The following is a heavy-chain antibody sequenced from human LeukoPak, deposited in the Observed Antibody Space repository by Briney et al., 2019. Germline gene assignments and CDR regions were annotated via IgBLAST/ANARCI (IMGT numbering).Heavy chain of an antibody. CDR1: GFTFSSFA. D-gene: IGHD6-19*01. Sequence: GGSLRLSCAASGFTFSSFAMSWMRQMPGKGLEWMGIIYPGDSDTRYSPSFQGQVTISADKSISTAYLQWSSLKASDTAMYYCARRGYRSGANAFDIWGQGTMVTVSS. CDR2: IYPGDSDT. CDR3: ARRGYRSGANAFDI. J-gene: IGHJ3*02. V-gene: IGHV5-51*01.